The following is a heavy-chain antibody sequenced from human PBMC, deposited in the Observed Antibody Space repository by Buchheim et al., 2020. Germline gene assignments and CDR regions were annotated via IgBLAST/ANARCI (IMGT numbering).Heavy chain of an antibody. J-gene: IGHJ4*02. CDR1: GGSISGYY. V-gene: IGHV4-59*01. CDR2: IYHSGCT. Sequence: QVQLQESGPGLVKPSETPSLTCTVSGGSISGYYWIWIRQPPGKGLEWIWYIYHSGCTNYNPSLKSRDTLSVATSIKHYSLKLNSVTAADTAVYYCARDLGYNYFDYWGQGAL. CDR3: ARDLGYNYFDY. D-gene: IGHD5-24*01.